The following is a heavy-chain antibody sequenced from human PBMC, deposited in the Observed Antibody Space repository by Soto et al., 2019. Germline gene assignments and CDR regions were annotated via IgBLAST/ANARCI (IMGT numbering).Heavy chain of an antibody. CDR1: GGSFSNFG. CDR3: AREGSGYNF. Sequence: QVQLVQSGAELKKPGSSVKVSCKASGGSFSNFGIRWVRQAPGQGLEWMGGIVPVFGRPNYAQRVRGRLTITADESTSTGYMELISLRSDDTAVYYCAREGSGYNFWGQGTQVTVSS. D-gene: IGHD5-12*01. J-gene: IGHJ4*02. V-gene: IGHV1-69*01. CDR2: IVPVFGRP.